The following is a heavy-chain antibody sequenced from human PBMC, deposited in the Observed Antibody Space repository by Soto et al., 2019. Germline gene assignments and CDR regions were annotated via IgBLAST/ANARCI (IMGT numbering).Heavy chain of an antibody. CDR2: ISAYNGNT. J-gene: IGHJ4*02. Sequence: ASVKVSCKASGYTFTSYGISWVRQAPGQGLEWMGWISAYNGNTNYAQKLQGRVTMTTDTSTSTAYMELRSLRSDDTAVYDGARSTAMDCLDYWGQGTLVTVSS. CDR3: ARSTAMDCLDY. D-gene: IGHD5-18*01. CDR1: GYTFTSYG. V-gene: IGHV1-18*01.